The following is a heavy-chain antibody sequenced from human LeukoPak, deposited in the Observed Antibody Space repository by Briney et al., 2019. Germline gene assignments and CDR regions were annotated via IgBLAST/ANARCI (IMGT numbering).Heavy chain of an antibody. CDR1: GFTFSSYS. D-gene: IGHD3-22*01. J-gene: IGHJ3*02. CDR2: ISSSSSYI. Sequence: GGSLRLSCAAPGFTFSSYSMNWVRQAPGKGLEWVSSISSSSSYIYYADSVKGRFTISRDNAKNSLYLQMNSLRAEDTAVYYCASDYYDSSGYYRDAFDIWGQGTTVTVSS. V-gene: IGHV3-21*01. CDR3: ASDYYDSSGYYRDAFDI.